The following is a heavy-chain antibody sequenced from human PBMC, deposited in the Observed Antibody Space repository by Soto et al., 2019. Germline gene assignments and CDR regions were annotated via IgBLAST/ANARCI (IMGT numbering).Heavy chain of an antibody. D-gene: IGHD7-27*01. J-gene: IGHJ6*02. CDR1: GGTFSSYA. CDR3: ARINWVQRYYYGMDV. V-gene: IGHV1-69*12. Sequence: QVQLVQSGAEVKKPGSSVKVSCKASGGTFSSYAISWVRQAPGQGLEWMGGIIPIFGTANYAQKFQGRVTITADESTSTAYVELRSRRSEDTAVYYCARINWVQRYYYGMDVWGQGTTVTVSS. CDR2: IIPIFGTA.